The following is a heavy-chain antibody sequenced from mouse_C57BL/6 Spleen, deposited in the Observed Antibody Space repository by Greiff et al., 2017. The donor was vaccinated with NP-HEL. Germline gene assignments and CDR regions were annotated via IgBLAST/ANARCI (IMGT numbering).Heavy chain of an antibody. V-gene: IGHV14-2*01. J-gene: IGHJ2*01. Sequence: VQLQQSGAELVKPGASVKLSCTASGFNIKDYYMHWVKQRTEQGLEWIGRIDPEDGETKYAPKFQGKATITADTSSKTAYLQLSSLTSEDTAVYYCARARGVYYDYDDGYYFDYWGQGTTLTVSS. CDR1: GFNIKDYY. D-gene: IGHD2-4*01. CDR3: ARARGVYYDYDDGYYFDY. CDR2: IDPEDGET.